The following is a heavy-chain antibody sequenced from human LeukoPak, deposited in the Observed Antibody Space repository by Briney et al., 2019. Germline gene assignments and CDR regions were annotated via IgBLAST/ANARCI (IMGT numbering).Heavy chain of an antibody. CDR1: GFTFSSYS. CDR2: ISSSSSTI. J-gene: IGHJ4*02. V-gene: IGHV3-48*01. CDR3: AKAYRRFGVAFSFDY. Sequence: GGSLRLSCAASGFTFSSYSMNWVRQAPGKGLEWVSYISSSSSTIYYADSVKGRFTISRDNAKNSLYLQMNSLRAEDTAVYYCAKAYRRFGVAFSFDYWGQGTLVTVSS. D-gene: IGHD3-3*01.